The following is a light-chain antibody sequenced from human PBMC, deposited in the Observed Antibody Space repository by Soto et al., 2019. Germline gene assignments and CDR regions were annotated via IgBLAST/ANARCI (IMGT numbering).Light chain of an antibody. J-gene: IGKJ1*01. CDR3: QQYNDWPRT. CDR1: RSLSSN. V-gene: IGKV3-15*01. Sequence: VMTQSSATLSVSPGERATLSCRASRSLSSNLAWYQQKPGQAPRLLIYAASTRATGIPARFSGSGSGTTFTLTISRLQSEDFAVYYCQQYNDWPRTFGQGTKVDIK. CDR2: AAS.